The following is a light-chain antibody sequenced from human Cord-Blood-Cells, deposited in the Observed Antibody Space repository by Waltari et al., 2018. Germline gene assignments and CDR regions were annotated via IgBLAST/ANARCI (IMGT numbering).Light chain of an antibody. Sequence: DLQMNRSPSSLSASVGDPITITCLSRQGISNYLAWYQQKPGKVPKLLIYAASTLQSGVPSRFSGSGSGTDFTLTISSLQPEDVATYYCQKYNSAPWTFGQGTKVEIK. CDR3: QKYNSAPWT. CDR2: AAS. V-gene: IGKV1-27*01. CDR1: QGISNY. J-gene: IGKJ1*01.